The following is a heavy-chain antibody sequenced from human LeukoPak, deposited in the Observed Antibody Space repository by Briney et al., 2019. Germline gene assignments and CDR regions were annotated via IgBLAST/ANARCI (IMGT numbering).Heavy chain of an antibody. CDR1: GGSISSVSDY. CDR2: MHYSGST. V-gene: IGHV4-39*01. D-gene: IGHD2-2*02. CDR3: ARLGYCSSTSCYMPN. Sequence: SETLSLTCTVSGGSISSVSDYWGWIRQPPGKGLEWIGSMHYSGSTDYNPSLKSRVAISIDTSKNQFSLKLRFVAAADTAVYHCARLGYCSSTSCYMPNWGQGTLVTVSS. J-gene: IGHJ4*02.